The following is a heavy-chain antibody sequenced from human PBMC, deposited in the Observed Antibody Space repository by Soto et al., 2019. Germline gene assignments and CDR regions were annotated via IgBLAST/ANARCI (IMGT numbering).Heavy chain of an antibody. J-gene: IGHJ6*02. CDR3: AVGGTYLSMDV. D-gene: IGHD1-1*01. V-gene: IGHV1-46*01. CDR2: INPDGGGT. Sequence: QVQLVQSGAEVKKPGASVKVSCKASGYTFTSYYMHWVRLAPGQGLEWMGIINPDGGGTSYAQQFQGRVIMTRDTSTSTVYMEMSSLRSADTAVYYCAVGGTYLSMDVWGQGTTVTVSS. CDR1: GYTFTSYY.